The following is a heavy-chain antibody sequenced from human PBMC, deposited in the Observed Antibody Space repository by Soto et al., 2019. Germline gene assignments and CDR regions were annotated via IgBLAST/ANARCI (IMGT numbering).Heavy chain of an antibody. CDR1: GFTFSSYA. V-gene: IGHV3-30-3*01. CDR2: ISYDGSNK. CDR3: ASPRTSGWFGESYGMDV. J-gene: IGHJ6*02. D-gene: IGHD3-10*01. Sequence: QVQLVESGGGVVQPGRSLRLSCAASGFTFSSYAMHWVRQAPGKGLEWVAVISYDGSNKYYADSVKGRFTISRDNSKNTLYLQMTSLRAEDTAVYYGASPRTSGWFGESYGMDVWGQGTTVTVSS.